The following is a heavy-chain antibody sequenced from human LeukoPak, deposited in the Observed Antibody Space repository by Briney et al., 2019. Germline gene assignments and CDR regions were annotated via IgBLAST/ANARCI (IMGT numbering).Heavy chain of an antibody. D-gene: IGHD3-16*01. CDR3: AKLWENDYGDY. CDR1: GSTFIGYV. Sequence: PGRSLRLSCAASGSTFIGYVMHWVRQAPGKGLEWVAVISYDGSNKYYADSVKGRFTISRDNSKNTLYLQMNSLRAEDTAVYYCAKLWENDYGDYWGQGTLVTVSS. J-gene: IGHJ4*02. CDR2: ISYDGSNK. V-gene: IGHV3-30*18.